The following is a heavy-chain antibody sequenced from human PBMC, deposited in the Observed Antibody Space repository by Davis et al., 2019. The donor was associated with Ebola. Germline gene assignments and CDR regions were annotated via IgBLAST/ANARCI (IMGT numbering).Heavy chain of an antibody. CDR2: INAGNGNT. D-gene: IGHD4-17*01. V-gene: IGHV1-3*01. CDR1: GYTFTRFA. J-gene: IGHJ6*02. CDR3: AGNSVTTRLDYYGMDV. Sequence: AASVKVSCKASGYTFTRFAIHWVRQAPGQRLEWMGWINAGNGNTIYSQNFQGRVTINRDTSASTVYMELSSLRSEDTAVYYCAGNSVTTRLDYYGMDVWGQGTTVTVSS.